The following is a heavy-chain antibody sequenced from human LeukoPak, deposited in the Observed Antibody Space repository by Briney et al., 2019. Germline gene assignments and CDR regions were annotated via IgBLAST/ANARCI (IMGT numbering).Heavy chain of an antibody. D-gene: IGHD3-22*01. V-gene: IGHV3-23*01. CDR3: ATQGGYYYDSSGYF. CDR1: GFTFSSYA. Sequence: PGGSLRLSCAASGFTFSSYAMSWVRQAPGKGLEWVSAISGSGGSTYYADSVKGRFTISRDNSKSTLYLQMNSLRAEDTAVYYCATQGGYYYDSSGYFWGQGTLVTVSS. J-gene: IGHJ4*02. CDR2: ISGSGGST.